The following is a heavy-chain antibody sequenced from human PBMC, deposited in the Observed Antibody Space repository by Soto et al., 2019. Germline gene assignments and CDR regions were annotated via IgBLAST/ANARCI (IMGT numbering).Heavy chain of an antibody. CDR3: ARGPTSERHYYYYGMDV. J-gene: IGHJ6*02. CDR2: IIPIFGTA. CDR1: GGTFSSYA. D-gene: IGHD1-1*01. V-gene: IGHV1-69*01. Sequence: QVQLVQSGAEVKKPGSSVKVSCKASGGTFSSYAISWVRQAPGQGLEWMGGIIPIFGTANYAQKFQGRVMITADESTSTAYMELSSLRSEDTAVYYCARGPTSERHYYYYGMDVWGPGTTVTVSS.